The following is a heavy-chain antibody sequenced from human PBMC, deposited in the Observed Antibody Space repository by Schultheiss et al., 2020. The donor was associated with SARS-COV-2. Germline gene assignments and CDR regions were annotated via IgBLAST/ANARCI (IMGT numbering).Heavy chain of an antibody. J-gene: IGHJ5*02. CDR2: INPNSGGT. V-gene: IGHV1-2*02. CDR1: GGTFSSYA. CDR3: ARVTWLAVAGPRWFDP. Sequence: ASVKVSCKASGGTFSSYAISWVRQAPGQGLELMGWINPNSGGTNYAQKFQGRVTMTRDTSISTAYMELSRLRSDDTAVYYCARVTWLAVAGPRWFDPWGQGTLVTVSS. D-gene: IGHD6-19*01.